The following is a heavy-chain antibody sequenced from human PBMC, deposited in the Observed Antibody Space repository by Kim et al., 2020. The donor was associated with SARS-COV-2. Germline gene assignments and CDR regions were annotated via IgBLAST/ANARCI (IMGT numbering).Heavy chain of an antibody. J-gene: IGHJ4*02. D-gene: IGHD1-1*01. Sequence: GGSLRLSCAASGFTFSSYAMHWVRQAPGKGLEWVAVISYDGSNKYYADSVKGRFTISRDNSKNTLYLQMNSLRAEDTAVYYCAREAKIKYNDYWGQGTLVTVSS. CDR3: AREAKIKYNDY. CDR1: GFTFSSYA. CDR2: ISYDGSNK. V-gene: IGHV3-30*04.